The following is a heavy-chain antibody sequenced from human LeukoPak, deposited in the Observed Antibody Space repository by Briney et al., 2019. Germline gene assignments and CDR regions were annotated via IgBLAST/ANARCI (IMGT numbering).Heavy chain of an antibody. CDR1: GGSISSYY. Sequence: PSETLSLTCTVSGGSISSYYWSWLRQPPGKGLEWIGYIYYSGSTNYNPSLKSRVTISVDTSKNQFSLKLSSVTAADTAVYYCARGDGSQDYWGQGTLVTVSS. D-gene: IGHD1-26*01. V-gene: IGHV4-59*01. CDR3: ARGDGSQDY. CDR2: IYYSGST. J-gene: IGHJ4*02.